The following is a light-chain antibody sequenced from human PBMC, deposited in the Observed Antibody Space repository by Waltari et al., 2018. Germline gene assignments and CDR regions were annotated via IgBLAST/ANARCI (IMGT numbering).Light chain of an antibody. J-gene: IGKJ4*01. CDR1: QDISNS. V-gene: IGKV1-33*01. CDR3: QQYHNLPAT. Sequence: DIQMTQSPSSLSASVGDRVTITCQASQDISNSLNWYQQKPGKAPKVLIYDAANLESRVPSRFSGSGFGTDFTFTISSLQPEDLATYFCQQYHNLPATFGGGTKVESK. CDR2: DAA.